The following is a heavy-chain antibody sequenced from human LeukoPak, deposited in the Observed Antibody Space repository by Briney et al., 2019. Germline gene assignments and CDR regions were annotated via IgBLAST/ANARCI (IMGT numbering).Heavy chain of an antibody. Sequence: GGSLRLSCAASGFTVSSNYMSWVRQAPGKGLEWVSVIYSGGSTYYADSVKGRFTISRDNSKNTLYLQMNSLRAEDTAVYYLSSPPPSYYYYMDVWGKGTTVTISS. CDR2: IYSGGST. V-gene: IGHV3-66*01. CDR1: GFTVSSNY. CDR3: SSPPPSYYYYMDV. J-gene: IGHJ6*03.